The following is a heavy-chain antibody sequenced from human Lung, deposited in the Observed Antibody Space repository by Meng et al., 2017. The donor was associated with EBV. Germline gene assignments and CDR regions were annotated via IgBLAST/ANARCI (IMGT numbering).Heavy chain of an antibody. V-gene: IGHV4-4*07. J-gene: IGHJ4*02. CDR3: ARVGQWLPINY. D-gene: IGHD6-19*01. CDR2: IYSSGIT. CDR1: GDSISDYF. Sequence: GQLQESGPGPGKSSATLSRTCTVSGDSISDYFWNWIRQPAGKGLEWIGRIYSSGITNYNPSLQSRVTMSVDKSKNQFSLNLSSVTAADTAVYYCARVGQWLPINYWGQGTLVTVSS.